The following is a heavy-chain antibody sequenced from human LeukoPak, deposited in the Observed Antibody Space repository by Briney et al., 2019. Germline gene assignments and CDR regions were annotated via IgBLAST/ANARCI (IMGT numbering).Heavy chain of an antibody. V-gene: IGHV3-21*01. CDR1: GFTFSSYS. CDR2: ISSSSSYI. D-gene: IGHD1-26*01. Sequence: PGGSLRLSCAASGFTFSSYSMNWVRQAPGKGLEWVSSISSSSSYIYYADSVKGRFTISRDNAKNSLYLQMNSLRAEDTAVYYCARPGIVGGTTVLSDFWGQGTLVTVSS. J-gene: IGHJ4*02. CDR3: ARPGIVGGTTVLSDF.